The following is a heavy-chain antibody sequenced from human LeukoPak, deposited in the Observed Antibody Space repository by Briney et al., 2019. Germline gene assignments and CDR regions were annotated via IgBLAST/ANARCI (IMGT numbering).Heavy chain of an antibody. CDR3: ARGDPDYGDQRDYDAFDI. V-gene: IGHV1-2*02. D-gene: IGHD4-17*01. Sequence: ASVKVSCKASGYSFTGYFMHWVRQAPGQGLEWMGWINPKTGDTNYAQRFQGRVTMTRDTSVSTAYMELSRLRSDDTAVYYCARGDPDYGDQRDYDAFDIWGQGTMVTVSS. J-gene: IGHJ3*02. CDR2: INPKTGDT. CDR1: GYSFTGYF.